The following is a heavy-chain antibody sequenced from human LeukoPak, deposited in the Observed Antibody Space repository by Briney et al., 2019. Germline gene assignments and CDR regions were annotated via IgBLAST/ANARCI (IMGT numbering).Heavy chain of an antibody. CDR2: IYHSGNT. Sequence: SETLSLTCAVSGGSISSGGYSWSWIRQPPGKGLEWIGYIYHSGNTYYNPSLKSRVTISVDRSKNQFSLKLSSVTAADTAVYYCARDAYDSGEHWFDPWGQGTLVTVSS. V-gene: IGHV4-30-2*01. CDR3: ARDAYDSGEHWFDP. J-gene: IGHJ5*02. CDR1: GGSISSGGYS. D-gene: IGHD3-22*01.